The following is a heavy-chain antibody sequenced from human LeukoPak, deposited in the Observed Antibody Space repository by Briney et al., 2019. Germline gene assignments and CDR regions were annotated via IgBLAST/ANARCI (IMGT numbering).Heavy chain of an antibody. J-gene: IGHJ3*02. CDR2: ISHDGGNK. CDR1: GFTFSSYG. D-gene: IGHD4-17*01. Sequence: PGGSLRLSCAASGFTFSSYGMHWVRQAPGQGLEWMGVISHDGGNKYYAHTVKGRFTISRDNSKNTPYLQLSSLRAEDTAVYYCAKGGLGSDYGDYSGDAFDIWGQGTMVNVSS. CDR3: AKGGLGSDYGDYSGDAFDI. V-gene: IGHV3-30*02.